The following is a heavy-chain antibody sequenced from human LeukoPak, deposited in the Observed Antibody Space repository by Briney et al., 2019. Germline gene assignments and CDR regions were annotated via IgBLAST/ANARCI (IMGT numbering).Heavy chain of an antibody. D-gene: IGHD6-6*01. Sequence: SETLSLTCTVSGGLISSGSYYWSWIRQPAGKGLEWIGRIYSSGSTNYNPALRSRVTISVDTSKNQFSLKLSSVTAADTAVYYCARAKQLSFDYWGQGTLVTVSS. V-gene: IGHV4-61*02. J-gene: IGHJ4*02. CDR1: GGLISSGSYY. CDR3: ARAKQLSFDY. CDR2: IYSSGST.